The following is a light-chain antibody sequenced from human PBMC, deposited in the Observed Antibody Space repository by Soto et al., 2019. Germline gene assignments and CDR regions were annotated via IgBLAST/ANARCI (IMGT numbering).Light chain of an antibody. CDR1: QPVSDK. J-gene: IGKJ5*01. CDR2: GAS. CDR3: QQYDQGPIT. Sequence: EVVMTRSPATLSVSLGGGATMSCGASQPVSDKLAWYQQKPGQAPRLLIYGASARALGIPDRFSGRDSGAVSRFPVTSLQSEDFAVYFCQQYDQGPITYGQGTRLEIK. V-gene: IGKV3-15*01.